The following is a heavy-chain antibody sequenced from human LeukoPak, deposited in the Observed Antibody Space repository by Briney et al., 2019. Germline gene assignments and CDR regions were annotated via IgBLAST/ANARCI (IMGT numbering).Heavy chain of an antibody. Sequence: AGGSLRLSCAASGFTFSSYAMSWVRQAPGKGLEWVSAISSSGGSTYYADSVKGRFTISRDNSKNMLYLQMNSLRVEDTAVYYCAKDPYGYNSYYFDYWGQGTLGTVSS. J-gene: IGHJ4*02. CDR1: GFTFSSYA. CDR3: AKDPYGYNSYYFDY. CDR2: ISSSGGST. D-gene: IGHD5-24*01. V-gene: IGHV3-23*01.